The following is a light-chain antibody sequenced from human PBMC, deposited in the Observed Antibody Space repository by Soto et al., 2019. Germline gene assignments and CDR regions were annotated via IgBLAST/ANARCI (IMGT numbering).Light chain of an antibody. V-gene: IGLV1-44*01. CDR1: SSNIGSNT. CDR3: AAWDDSLNGAV. CDR2: RNN. J-gene: IGLJ7*01. Sequence: QSVLTQPPSASGTPGQRVTISCSGSSSNIGSNTVNWYQQLPGTVPKLLIYRNNQRPSGVPDRFSGSKSGTSASLAISGLQSDDEADDDCAAWDDSLNGAVFGGGTQLTV.